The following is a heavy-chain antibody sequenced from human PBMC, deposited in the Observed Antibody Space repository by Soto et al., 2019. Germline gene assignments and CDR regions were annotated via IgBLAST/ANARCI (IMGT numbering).Heavy chain of an antibody. CDR2: TYYRSKWYN. J-gene: IGHJ4*02. V-gene: IGHV6-1*01. Sequence: QSQTLSLTCAISGDSVSSNSAAWNWIRQSPSRGLEWLGRTYYRSKWYNDYAVSVKSRITINPDTSKNQFSLQLNSVTPEDTAVYYCARAGVAARPSQVHYFDYWGQGTLVTVSS. D-gene: IGHD6-6*01. CDR3: ARAGVAARPSQVHYFDY. CDR1: GDSVSSNSAA.